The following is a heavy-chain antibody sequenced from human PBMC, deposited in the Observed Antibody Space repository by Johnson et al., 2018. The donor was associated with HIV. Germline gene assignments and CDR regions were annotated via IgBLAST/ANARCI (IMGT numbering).Heavy chain of an antibody. V-gene: IGHV3-20*04. J-gene: IGHJ3*02. Sequence: VQLVESGGGVVRPGGSLRLSCAASEFTFDDYAMSWVRQVPGKGLEWVSGIKWNGGGTGYADSVKGLFTISRDNAKNSLYLQMNSLRAEDTALYYCARELWELNAFDIWGQGTLVTVSS. CDR3: ARELWELNAFDI. CDR2: IKWNGGGT. D-gene: IGHD1-26*01. CDR1: EFTFDDYA.